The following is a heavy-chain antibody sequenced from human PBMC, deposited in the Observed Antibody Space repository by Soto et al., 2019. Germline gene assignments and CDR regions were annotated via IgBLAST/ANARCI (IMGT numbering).Heavy chain of an antibody. J-gene: IGHJ4*02. CDR3: AHTMAPRIFDS. CDR2: IYWDDDT. V-gene: IGHV2-5*02. CDR1: GFSLITSGVG. Sequence: QITLKEAGPTLVKRTKTLTLTCSFSGFSLITSGVGVGWIRQPPGKALEWLALIYWDDDTGYSTSLRNRLTITKDTSRNQVVLTMTNMDPADTATYYCAHTMAPRIFDSWGQGTLVTVSS.